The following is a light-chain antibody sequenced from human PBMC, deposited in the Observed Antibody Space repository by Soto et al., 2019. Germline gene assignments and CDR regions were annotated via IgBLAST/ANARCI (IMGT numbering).Light chain of an antibody. CDR3: QQANSLPPLT. J-gene: IGKJ4*01. V-gene: IGKV1-12*01. CDR1: QPISNW. Sequence: ILVTQSPSSVSASVGDRVTITCRASQPISNWLAWYQQKPGKAPKLLIYAASSLQSGVPSRFSGSGSGTHFTLTISSLQPEDFATYYCQQANSLPPLTFGGGTTGEIK. CDR2: AAS.